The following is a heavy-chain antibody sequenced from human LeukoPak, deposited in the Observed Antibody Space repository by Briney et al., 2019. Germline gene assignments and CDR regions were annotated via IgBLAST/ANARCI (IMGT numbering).Heavy chain of an antibody. J-gene: IGHJ4*02. CDR2: ISSDGTKK. CDR1: GFTFSHSP. V-gene: IGHV3-30*04. CDR3: ARDHEGESSALDS. D-gene: IGHD3-22*01. Sequence: GGSLRLSCSASGFTFSHSPMHWVRQAPGKGLEWVAVISSDGTKKYYVDSILGRFTISRDNSKSTLSLQMNNLRHEDTAIYYCARDHEGESSALDSWGQGTPVTVSS.